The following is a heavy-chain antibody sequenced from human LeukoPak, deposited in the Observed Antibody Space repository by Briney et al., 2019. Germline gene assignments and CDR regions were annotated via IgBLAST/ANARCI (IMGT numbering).Heavy chain of an antibody. CDR2: IVGSGDTT. Sequence: GGSLRLSCAASGFTFSSYAMSWVRQAPGKGLEWVSGIVGSGDTTYYADSVKGRFTISRDNSKNTLYLQMNSLRAEDTAVYYCAKDFWSHYFDYWGQGTLVTVSS. V-gene: IGHV3-23*01. CDR1: GFTFSSYA. J-gene: IGHJ4*02. D-gene: IGHD3-3*01. CDR3: AKDFWSHYFDY.